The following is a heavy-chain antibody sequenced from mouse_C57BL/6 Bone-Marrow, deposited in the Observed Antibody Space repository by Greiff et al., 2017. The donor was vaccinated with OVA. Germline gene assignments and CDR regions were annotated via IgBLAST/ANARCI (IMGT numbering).Heavy chain of an antibody. CDR3: TFTFNPPPY. Sequence: EVQLQQSGAELVRPGASVKLSCTASGFNIKDDYMHWVKQRPEQGLECIGWIDPENGDTEYASKFQGKATITADTSSNTAYLQLSSLTSEDTAVYYSTFTFNPPPYWGQGTTLTVSS. CDR2: IDPENGDT. V-gene: IGHV14-4*01. CDR1: GFNIKDDY. J-gene: IGHJ2*01.